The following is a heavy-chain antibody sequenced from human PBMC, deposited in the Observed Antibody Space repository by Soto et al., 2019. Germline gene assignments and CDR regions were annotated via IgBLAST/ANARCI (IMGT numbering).Heavy chain of an antibody. Sequence: GGSLRLSCAASGFPFSSYSMNWVRPAPGKGLEWVSSISSSSSYIYYADSVKGRFTISRDNAKNSLYLQMNSLRAEDTAVYYSARDRLTGNYYYGMDVWGQGTTVTVSS. V-gene: IGHV3-21*01. D-gene: IGHD7-27*01. CDR1: GFPFSSYS. CDR2: ISSSSSYI. CDR3: ARDRLTGNYYYGMDV. J-gene: IGHJ6*02.